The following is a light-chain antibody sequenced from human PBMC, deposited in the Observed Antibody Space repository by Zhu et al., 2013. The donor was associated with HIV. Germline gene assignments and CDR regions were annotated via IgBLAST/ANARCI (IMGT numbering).Light chain of an antibody. J-gene: IGLJ3*02. Sequence: QSALTQPASVSGSPGQSITISCTGTSNDIGGYNYVSWYQQYPDKAPKLIVFEVTNRPSGVSNRFSGSKSGNTASLTISGLQAEDEADYYCCSYAGSSTWVFGGGTKLTVL. CDR2: EVT. CDR3: CSYAGSSTWV. V-gene: IGLV2-23*02. CDR1: SNDIGGYNY.